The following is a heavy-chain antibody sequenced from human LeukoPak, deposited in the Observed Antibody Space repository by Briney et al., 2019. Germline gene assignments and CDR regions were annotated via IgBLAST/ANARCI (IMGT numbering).Heavy chain of an antibody. J-gene: IGHJ6*03. CDR2: ISYGGSSE. CDR3: AREGSYDPWEYYYYYVDV. CDR1: GFIFNNYG. Sequence: GGSLRLSCAASGFIFNNYGMHWVRQAPGKGLEWVAVISYGGSSEYYADSVRGRFTISRDNSKNTLYLQMNSLRAEDTAVYYCAREGSYDPWEYYYYYVDVWGKGTTVIVSS. V-gene: IGHV3-30*03. D-gene: IGHD5-18*01.